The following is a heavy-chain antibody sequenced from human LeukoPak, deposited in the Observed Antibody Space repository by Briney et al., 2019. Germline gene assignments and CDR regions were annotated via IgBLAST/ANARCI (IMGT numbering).Heavy chain of an antibody. D-gene: IGHD5-12*01. V-gene: IGHV3-74*03. CDR2: IDSDGSDT. CDR1: GFTFSNYW. CDR3: AEEGYSGYELNY. J-gene: IGHJ4*02. Sequence: PGGSLRLSCAASGFTFSNYWIHWVRQAPGKGLVWVSRIDSDGSDTMYADSVKGRFTISRDNAKNTLYLQMNSLRAEDTAVYYCAEEGYSGYELNYWGQGTPVIVSS.